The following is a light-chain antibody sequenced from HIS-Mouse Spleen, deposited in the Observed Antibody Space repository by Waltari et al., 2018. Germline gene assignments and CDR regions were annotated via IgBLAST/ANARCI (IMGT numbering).Light chain of an antibody. J-gene: IGLJ2*01. CDR1: SSDVGGYNY. V-gene: IGLV2-14*03. CDR3: SSYTSSSFNVV. CDR2: DVS. Sequence: QSAPTQPASVSGSPGPSITISCTGTSSDVGGYNYVPWYQQHPGKAPKLMIYDVSNRPSGVSNRFSGSKSGNTASLTISGLQAEDEADYYCSSYTSSSFNVVFGGGTKLTVL.